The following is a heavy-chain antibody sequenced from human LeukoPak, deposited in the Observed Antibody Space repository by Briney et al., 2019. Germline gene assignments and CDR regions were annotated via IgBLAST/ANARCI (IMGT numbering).Heavy chain of an antibody. V-gene: IGHV1-2*02. D-gene: IGHD5-18*01. Sequence: ASVKVSCKASGGTFSSFSITWVRQAPGQGLEWMGWINPDSGGTNYAQKFQGRVTMTRDTSISTAYMELSRLRSDDTAVYYCARGGRHTAMVLKVFLDYWGQGTLVTVSS. CDR3: ARGGRHTAMVLKVFLDY. CDR2: INPDSGGT. J-gene: IGHJ4*02. CDR1: GGTFSSFS.